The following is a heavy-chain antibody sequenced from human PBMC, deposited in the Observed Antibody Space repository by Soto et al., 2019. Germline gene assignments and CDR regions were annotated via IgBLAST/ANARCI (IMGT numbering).Heavy chain of an antibody. CDR2: IKSKTDGGTP. J-gene: IGHJ4*01. Sequence: GSVSLSCAASGFTFSNAWINWVRQAHGKGLEWVGRIKSKTDGGTPDYAAAVKGRFAISRDDSKNMVYVHMNSLKTANTGIYYCTAGSYTCIIVVCYESWGHETRVTVGS. D-gene: IGHD2-2*01. CDR3: TAGSYTCIIVVCYES. V-gene: IGHV3-15*07. CDR1: GFTFSNAW.